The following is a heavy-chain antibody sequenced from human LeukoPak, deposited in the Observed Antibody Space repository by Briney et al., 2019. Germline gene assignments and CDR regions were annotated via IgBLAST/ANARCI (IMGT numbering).Heavy chain of an antibody. V-gene: IGHV4-59*01. D-gene: IGHD6-19*01. Sequence: SETLSLTCTVSRGSITDNYWSWIRQPPGKGPEWIGYVYYSGGGTNYNPSLKSRVTMSVDTSKNHFSLKLGSVTAADTAVYHCAKGNSSGWYGGFDYWGQGILVTVSS. CDR2: VYYSGGGT. CDR3: AKGNSSGWYGGFDY. J-gene: IGHJ4*02. CDR1: RGSITDNY.